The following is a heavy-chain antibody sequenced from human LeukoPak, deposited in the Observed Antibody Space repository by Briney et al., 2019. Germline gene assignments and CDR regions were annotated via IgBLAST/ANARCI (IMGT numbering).Heavy chain of an antibody. V-gene: IGHV3-74*01. J-gene: IGHJ4*02. CDR3: ASTNRLDY. CDR2: INSDGSST. D-gene: IGHD2/OR15-2a*01. CDR1: GSTFGNYW. Sequence: GGSLRLSCAASGSTFGNYWMRWVRQAPGKGPVWVSRINSDGSSTSYADSVQGRFTISRDNAKNTLFLQMNSLRVEDTAVYYCASTNRLDYWGQGTLVTVSS.